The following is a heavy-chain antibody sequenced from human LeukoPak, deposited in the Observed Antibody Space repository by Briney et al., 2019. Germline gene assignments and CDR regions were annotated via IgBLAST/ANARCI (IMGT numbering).Heavy chain of an antibody. CDR2: LIPILGKA. V-gene: IGHV1-69*04. Sequence: GSSVKVSCEASGGTFNSYAISWVRQAPGQGLEWMGRLIPILGKANYAQKIQGRVTITADNSTSTAYMDLSRLTSDDTAVYYCARGSSSWTLDYWGQGTLVTVSS. D-gene: IGHD6-13*01. CDR1: GGTFNSYA. J-gene: IGHJ4*02. CDR3: ARGSSSWTLDY.